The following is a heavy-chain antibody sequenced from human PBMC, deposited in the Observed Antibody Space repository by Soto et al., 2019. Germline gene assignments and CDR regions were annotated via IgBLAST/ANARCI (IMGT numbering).Heavy chain of an antibody. CDR3: ATVLRITMVRGVNPFYYYYMDV. Sequence: ASVKVSCKASGYTFTSYGISWVRQAPGQGLEWMGWISAYNGNTNYAQKLQGRVTMTEDTSTDTAYMELSSLRSEDTAVYYCATVLRITMVRGVNPFYYYYMDVWGKGTTVTVSS. CDR2: ISAYNGNT. D-gene: IGHD3-10*01. V-gene: IGHV1-18*01. J-gene: IGHJ6*03. CDR1: GYTFTSYG.